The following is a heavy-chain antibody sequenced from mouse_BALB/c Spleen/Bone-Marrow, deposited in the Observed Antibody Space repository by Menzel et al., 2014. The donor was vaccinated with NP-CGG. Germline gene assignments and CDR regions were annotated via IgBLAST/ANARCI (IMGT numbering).Heavy chain of an antibody. D-gene: IGHD1-1*01. CDR3: ARSLYSVSRSSYFDF. Sequence: EVKLVESGAELVKPGASVKLSCTASGFNIKDTYMHWVKQRPEQGLEWIGRVDPAIGNTKYDPNFQGKATITADTPSNTPFPQLSSLTSEDTAFYYCARSLYSVSRSSYFDFWGQGPPLTVSS. CDR1: GFNIKDTY. V-gene: IGHV14-3*02. J-gene: IGHJ2*01. CDR2: VDPAIGNT.